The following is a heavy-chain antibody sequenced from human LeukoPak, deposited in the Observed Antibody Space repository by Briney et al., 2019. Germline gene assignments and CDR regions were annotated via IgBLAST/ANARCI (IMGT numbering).Heavy chain of an antibody. CDR3: ARGSSSSGWRYWYFDP. CDR2: IWSDGNNK. V-gene: IGHV3-33*01. Sequence: GRSLRLSCAASGFTFSSYGLHWVRQAPGKGLEWVAVIWSDGNNKYYADSVKGRFTISRDNSKNTLDLQMDSLRAEDTAVYYCARGSSSSGWRYWYFDPWGRGTLVTVSP. CDR1: GFTFSSYG. D-gene: IGHD6-19*01. J-gene: IGHJ2*01.